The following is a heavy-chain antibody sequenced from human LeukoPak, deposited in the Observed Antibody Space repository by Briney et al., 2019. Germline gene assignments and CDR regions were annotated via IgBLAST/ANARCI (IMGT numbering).Heavy chain of an antibody. D-gene: IGHD3-10*01. J-gene: IGHJ4*02. CDR2: ISAYNGNT. CDR3: ARDDHYASGSVL. V-gene: IGHV1-18*04. CDR1: GYTFTSYY. Sequence: HRATVKVSCKASGYTFTSYYMHWVRQAPGQGLEWMGWISAYNGNTNYAQKLQGRVTMTTDTSTSPAYMELRSLRSDDTAVYYCARDDHYASGSVLWGQGTLVTVSS.